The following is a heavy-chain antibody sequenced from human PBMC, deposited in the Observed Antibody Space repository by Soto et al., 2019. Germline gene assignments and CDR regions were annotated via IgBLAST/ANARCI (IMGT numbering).Heavy chain of an antibody. CDR2: IWYDGTQK. D-gene: IGHD4-17*01. V-gene: IGHV3-33*01. Sequence: QVQLEESGGGVVQHGRSLRLSCEASGFTFNTYSMHWVRQPPGKGLEWLAAIWYDGTQKYYADSVKGRFIISRDNSKKTLYLEMNSLRAEDTAVYYCARAGGTTVTGLWHFDSWGQGTLATVSS. J-gene: IGHJ4*02. CDR3: ARAGGTTVTGLWHFDS. CDR1: GFTFNTYS.